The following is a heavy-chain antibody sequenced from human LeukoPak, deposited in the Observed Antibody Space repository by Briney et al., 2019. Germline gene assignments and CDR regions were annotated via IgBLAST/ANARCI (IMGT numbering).Heavy chain of an antibody. D-gene: IGHD2-2*01. V-gene: IGHV3-66*01. CDR2: IYKGGST. J-gene: IGHJ4*02. CDR3: SRVVDCGRASCYGIEY. CDR1: GLPVRRNY. Sequence: HSGGPLSLSCTPSGLPVRRNYTSCVRHAAEKGLKWVSIIYKGGSTYYTGSVRGRIHFSRSISKDTLYLQNNRLKTEDTAVYLLSRVVDCGRASCYGIEYWGQGTLVTVS.